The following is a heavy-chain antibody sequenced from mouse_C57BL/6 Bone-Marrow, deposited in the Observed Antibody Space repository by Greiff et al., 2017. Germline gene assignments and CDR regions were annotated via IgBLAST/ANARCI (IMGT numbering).Heavy chain of an antibody. V-gene: IGHV2-2*01. CDR3: AGLMGFDY. CDR2: IWSGGST. D-gene: IGHD2-3*01. Sequence: VKLQESGPGLVQPSQSLSITCTVSGFSLTSYGVHWVRQSPGKGLEWLGVIWSGGSTDDNAAFISRLSISKDNSKSQVFFKMNSLQADDTAICYCAGLMGFDYWGQGTTLTVSS. CDR1: GFSLTSYG. J-gene: IGHJ2*01.